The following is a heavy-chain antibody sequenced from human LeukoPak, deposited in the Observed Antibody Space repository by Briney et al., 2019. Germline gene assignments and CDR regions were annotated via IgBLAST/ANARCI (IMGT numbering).Heavy chain of an antibody. V-gene: IGHV4-59*08. CDR1: GGSISSYY. J-gene: IGHJ4*02. D-gene: IGHD2-2*01. Sequence: SETLSLTCTVSGGSISSYYWSLIRQPPGKGLEWIGYIYYSGSTNYNPSLKSRVTISVDTSKNQFSLKLSSVTAADTPVYYCARLRYCSSTSCEVYFDYWGQGTLVTVSS. CDR2: IYYSGST. CDR3: ARLRYCSSTSCEVYFDY.